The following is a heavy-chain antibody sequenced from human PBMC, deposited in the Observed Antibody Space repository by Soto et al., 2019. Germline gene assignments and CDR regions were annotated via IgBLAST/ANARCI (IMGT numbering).Heavy chain of an antibody. J-gene: IGHJ4*02. CDR2: IKEDGSEK. D-gene: IGHD3-10*01. Sequence: EVQLVESGGGLVQPGGSLRLSCAASGITFSDYWMSWVRQAPGKGLEWVANIKEDGSEKYYVDSVKGRFTISRDNAKNSLYMPMNSLRAEDTAVYYCARDYNREFDYWGQGTPVTVPS. CDR3: ARDYNREFDY. V-gene: IGHV3-7*05. CDR1: GITFSDYW.